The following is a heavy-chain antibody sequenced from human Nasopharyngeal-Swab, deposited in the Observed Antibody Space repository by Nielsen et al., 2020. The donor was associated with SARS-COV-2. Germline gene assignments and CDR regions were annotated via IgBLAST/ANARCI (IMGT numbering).Heavy chain of an antibody. Sequence: SETLSLTCTVSGGSISSGSYYWSWIRQPAGKGLEWIGRIYTSGSTNYNPPLKSRVTISVDTSKNQFSLKLSSVTAADTAVYYCASTAMGIGIGSEYYFDYWGQGTLVTVSS. CDR2: IYTSGST. CDR1: GGSISSGSYY. V-gene: IGHV4-61*02. J-gene: IGHJ4*02. CDR3: ASTAMGIGIGSEYYFDY. D-gene: IGHD5-18*01.